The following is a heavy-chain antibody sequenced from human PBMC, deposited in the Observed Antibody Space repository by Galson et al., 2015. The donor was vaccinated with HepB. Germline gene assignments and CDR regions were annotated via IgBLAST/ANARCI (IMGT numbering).Heavy chain of an antibody. V-gene: IGHV3-7*03. J-gene: IGHJ4*02. D-gene: IGHD6-13*01. CDR3: ARGWGGSSSWYDD. CDR2: IKKDGSEK. CDR1: GFTFSSYW. Sequence: RLSCAASGFTFSSYWMSWARQAPGRGLEWVANIKKDGSEKYYVDSVKGRFTISRDNAMNSLYLQMNSLTAEDTAVYYCARGWGGSSSWYDDWGQGTLVTVSS.